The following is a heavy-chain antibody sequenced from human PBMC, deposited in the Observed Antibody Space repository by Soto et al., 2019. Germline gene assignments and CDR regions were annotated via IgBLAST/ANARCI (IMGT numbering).Heavy chain of an antibody. CDR1: GGSISSYY. J-gene: IGHJ4*02. D-gene: IGHD2-15*01. CDR3: ARLVVVAATPRFDY. CDR2: IYYSGST. Sequence: ETLSLTCTVSGGSISSYYWSWIRQPPGKGLEWIGYIYYSGSTNYNPSLKSRVTISVDTSKNQFSLKLSSVTAADTAVYYCARLVVVAATPRFDYWGQGTLVTVSS. V-gene: IGHV4-59*08.